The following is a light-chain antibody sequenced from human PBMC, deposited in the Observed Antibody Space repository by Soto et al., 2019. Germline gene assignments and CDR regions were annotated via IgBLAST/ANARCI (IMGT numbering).Light chain of an antibody. CDR1: NSNIGRYS. Sequence: QSALTRPPSLSGTPGQRVTISCSGSNSNIGRYSVNWYQHFPGTAPKILIYSDDERPSGVPDRFSGSKSGTSASLAISGLQSEDEAEYYCAAWDDNLNGPLFGGGTKLTVL. CDR2: SDD. CDR3: AAWDDNLNGPL. V-gene: IGLV1-44*01. J-gene: IGLJ3*02.